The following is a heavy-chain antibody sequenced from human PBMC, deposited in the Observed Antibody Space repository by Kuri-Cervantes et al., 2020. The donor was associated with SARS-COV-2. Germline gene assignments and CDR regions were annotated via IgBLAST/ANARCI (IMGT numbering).Heavy chain of an antibody. CDR2: VGYSGDNT. CDR3: ARGSGSYFVYFQH. CDR1: GFTFSNYA. Sequence: GGSLRLSCAASGFTFSNYAMSWVRQAPGKGLEWVSTVGYSGDNTFYADSVKGRFTISRDNSKNTLYLQMNSLRAEDTAVYYCARGSGSYFVYFQHWGQGTLVTVSS. V-gene: IGHV3-23*01. D-gene: IGHD1-26*01. J-gene: IGHJ1*01.